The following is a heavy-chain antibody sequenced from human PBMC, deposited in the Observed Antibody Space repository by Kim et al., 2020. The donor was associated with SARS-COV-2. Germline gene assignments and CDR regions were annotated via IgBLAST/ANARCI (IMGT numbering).Heavy chain of an antibody. V-gene: IGHV4-59*09. Sequence: YSRGSPNSNPSLQSRVTISVDTSKNQFSLKLSSVTAADTAVYYCARGFDLWGRGTLVTVSS. CDR2: YSRGSP. J-gene: IGHJ2*01. CDR3: ARGFDL.